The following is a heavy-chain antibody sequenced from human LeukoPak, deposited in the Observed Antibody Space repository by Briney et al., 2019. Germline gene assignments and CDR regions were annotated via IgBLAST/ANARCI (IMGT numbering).Heavy chain of an antibody. J-gene: IGHJ4*02. CDR1: GFIITSYA. Sequence: GGSLRLSCAASGFIITSYAMSWVRQAPGKGLEWVSVISGSGGSTYSADSVKGRFTISRDNSKNTLFLQMNSLRAEDTAVYYCAKGGAAMVNYYFDYWGQGTLVTVSS. CDR2: ISGSGGST. CDR3: AKGGAAMVNYYFDY. V-gene: IGHV3-23*01. D-gene: IGHD5-18*01.